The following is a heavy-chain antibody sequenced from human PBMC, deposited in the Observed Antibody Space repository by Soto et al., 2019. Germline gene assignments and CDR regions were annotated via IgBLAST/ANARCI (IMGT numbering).Heavy chain of an antibody. CDR3: ARETIYCSGGSCYDAFDI. CDR2: MNPNSGNT. Sequence: ASVKVSCKASGYTFTSYDINWVRQATGQGLEWMGWMNPNSGNTGYAQKFQGRVTMTRNTSISTAYMELSSLRSEDTAVYYCARETIYCSGGSCYDAFDIWGQGTMVT. D-gene: IGHD2-15*01. J-gene: IGHJ3*02. V-gene: IGHV1-8*01. CDR1: GYTFTSYD.